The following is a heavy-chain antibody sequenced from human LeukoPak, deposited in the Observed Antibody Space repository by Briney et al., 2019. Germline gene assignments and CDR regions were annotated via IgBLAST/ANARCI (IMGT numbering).Heavy chain of an antibody. J-gene: IGHJ4*02. V-gene: IGHV1-69-2*01. CDR2: VDPEDGET. Sequence: ASVKISCKVSGYTFTDYYMHWVQQAPGKGLEWMGLVDPEDGETIYAEKFQGRVTITADTSTDTAYMELSSLRSDDTTVYYCATGPTGTLDYWGQGTLVTVSS. CDR1: GYTFTDYY. CDR3: ATGPTGTLDY. D-gene: IGHD1-1*01.